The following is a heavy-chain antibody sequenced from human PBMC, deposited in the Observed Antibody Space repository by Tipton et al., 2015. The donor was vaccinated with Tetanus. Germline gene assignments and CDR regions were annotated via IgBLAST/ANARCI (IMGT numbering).Heavy chain of an antibody. Sequence: QLVQSGPEVKEPGASVKVSCKASGYNFVNFGISWVRQAPGQGLEWMGWISAYNGKTKYAQRLQGRVTMTTDRSASTAYMDLRRLRSDDTAVDYCARVREQRIYYYGMDVWGQGTTVTASS. CDR3: ARVREQRIYYYGMDV. V-gene: IGHV1-18*01. D-gene: IGHD6-25*01. CDR2: ISAYNGKT. J-gene: IGHJ6*02. CDR1: GYNFVNFG.